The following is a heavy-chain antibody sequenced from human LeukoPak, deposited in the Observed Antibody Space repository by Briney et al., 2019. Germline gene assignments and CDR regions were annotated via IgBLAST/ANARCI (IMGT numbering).Heavy chain of an antibody. J-gene: IGHJ5*02. Sequence: GASVKVSCKASGYTFTGYYMHWVRQAPGQGLEWMGWINPNSGGTNYAQKFQGRVTMTVDTSTTTAYMELRSLRYDDTAVYYCARDSDYSGNGNGDWFDPWGQGTVVTVSS. D-gene: IGHD4-11*01. V-gene: IGHV1-2*02. CDR3: ARDSDYSGNGNGDWFDP. CDR1: GYTFTGYY. CDR2: INPNSGGT.